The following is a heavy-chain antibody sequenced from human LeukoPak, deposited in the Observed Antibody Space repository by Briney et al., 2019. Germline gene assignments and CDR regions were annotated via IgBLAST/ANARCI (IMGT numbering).Heavy chain of an antibody. D-gene: IGHD3-16*02. CDR3: ARDHTVSWGSYRYNDY. V-gene: IGHV3-21*01. CDR2: ISSSSSYI. CDR1: GFTFSSYS. J-gene: IGHJ4*02. Sequence: KPGGSLRLSCAASGFTFSSYSMNWVRQAPGKGLEWVSSISSSSSYIYYADSVKGRFTISRDNAKSSLYLQMNSLRAEDTAVYYCARDHTVSWGSYRYNDYWGQGTLVTVSS.